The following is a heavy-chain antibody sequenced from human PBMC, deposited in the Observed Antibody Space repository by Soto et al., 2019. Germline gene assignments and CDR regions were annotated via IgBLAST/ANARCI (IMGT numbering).Heavy chain of an antibody. D-gene: IGHD6-13*01. V-gene: IGHV1-3*01. J-gene: IGHJ5*02. Sequence: VASVKVSCKASGYTFTSYAMHWVRQAPGQRLEWMGWINAGNGNTKYSQKFQGRVTITRDTSASTAYMELSSLRSEDTAVYYCARGIAAAGTRFDPWGQGTLVTVSS. CDR2: INAGNGNT. CDR1: GYTFTSYA. CDR3: ARGIAAAGTRFDP.